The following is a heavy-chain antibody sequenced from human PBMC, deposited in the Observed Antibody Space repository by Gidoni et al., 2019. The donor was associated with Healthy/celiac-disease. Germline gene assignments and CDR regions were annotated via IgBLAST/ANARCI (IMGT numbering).Heavy chain of an antibody. V-gene: IGHV4-38-2*02. Sequence: QVQLQESGPGLVKPSETLSLTCTVSGYSISSGYYWGWIRQPPGKGREWIGSIYHSGSTYYNPSRKSRVTISVDTSKNQFSLKLSSVTAADTAVYYCATSMVRGDPDAFDIWGQGTMVTVSS. J-gene: IGHJ3*02. CDR1: GYSISSGYY. D-gene: IGHD3-10*01. CDR3: ATSMVRGDPDAFDI. CDR2: IYHSGST.